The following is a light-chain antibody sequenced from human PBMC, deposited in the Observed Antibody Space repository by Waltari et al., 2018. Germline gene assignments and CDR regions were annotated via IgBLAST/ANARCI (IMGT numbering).Light chain of an antibody. CDR2: GAS. J-gene: IGKJ1*01. CDR1: QRVGTS. CDR3: QHYVRLPAT. V-gene: IGKV3-20*01. Sequence: VLTQSPGTLSLSPGERAPLACRASQRVGTSVAWYQQKPGQAPRLLIYGASRRATGIPDRFSGSGSGTDFSLTISRLEPEDFAVYYCQHYVRLPATFGQGTKVEI.